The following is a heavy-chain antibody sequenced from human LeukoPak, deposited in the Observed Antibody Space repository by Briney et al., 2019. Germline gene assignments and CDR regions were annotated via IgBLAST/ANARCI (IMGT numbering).Heavy chain of an antibody. J-gene: IGHJ5*02. CDR2: IYSDGVT. CDR1: GFIVNSYA. CDR3: ARDRAEGKTWVEFDP. Sequence: GGSLRLSCAASGFIVNSYAMSWVRQAPGKGLPWVSLIYSDGVTQYADSVKGRFTISRDNSKNTLYLQMNSLRDEDTAVYFCARDRAEGKTWVEFDPWGQGTLVTVSS. V-gene: IGHV3-66*02.